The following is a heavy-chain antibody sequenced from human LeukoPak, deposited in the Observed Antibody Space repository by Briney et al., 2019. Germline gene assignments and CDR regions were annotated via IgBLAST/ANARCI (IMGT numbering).Heavy chain of an antibody. D-gene: IGHD3-10*01. CDR2: IFYTGSA. Sequence: SETLSLTCTVSGDSISSSSYYWGWIRQPPGKGLEWIGSIFYTGSAYYHPSLKSRVTISIDTSKNQFSLKLSSVTAADTAVYYCARGGVAAKYYFDYWGPGTLVTVSS. J-gene: IGHJ4*02. CDR3: ARGGVAAKYYFDY. CDR1: GDSISSSSYY. V-gene: IGHV4-39*07.